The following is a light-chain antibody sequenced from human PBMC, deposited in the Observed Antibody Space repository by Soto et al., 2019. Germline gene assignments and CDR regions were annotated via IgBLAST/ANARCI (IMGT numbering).Light chain of an antibody. Sequence: DIQLTQSPSTLSASVGDRVTITCRASQSISSWLAWYQQKPGKAPKLLIYDASSLESGVPSRFSGSGSGTEFTLTISSLQPDDFATYYCQQYNSSPTFGQGTRWIS. J-gene: IGKJ1*01. CDR1: QSISSW. V-gene: IGKV1-5*01. CDR3: QQYNSSPT. CDR2: DAS.